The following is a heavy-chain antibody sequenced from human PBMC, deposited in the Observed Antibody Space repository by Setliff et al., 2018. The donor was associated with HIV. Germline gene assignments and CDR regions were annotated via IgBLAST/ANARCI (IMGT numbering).Heavy chain of an antibody. D-gene: IGHD3-16*01. J-gene: IGHJ4*02. Sequence: GGSLRLSCAASGFIFSSYAMSWVRQAPGKGLEWVSTLSGSGGSPFYADSVKGRFTISRDNSNNALYLQMNSPRVEDTGTYYCAKDRVPDGLWAIDYWGQGATVTVSS. CDR1: GFIFSSYA. CDR2: LSGSGGSP. CDR3: AKDRVPDGLWAIDY. V-gene: IGHV3-23*01.